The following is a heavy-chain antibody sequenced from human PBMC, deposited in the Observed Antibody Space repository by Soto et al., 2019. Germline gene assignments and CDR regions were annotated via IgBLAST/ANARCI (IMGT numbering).Heavy chain of an antibody. Sequence: ASVKVSCKASGFTFTSSAVQWVRQARGQRLEWIGWIVVGSGNTNYAQKFQERVTITRDMSTSTAYMELSSLRSEDTAVYYCAARKYGSGTQADYYGMDVWGQGTTVTVSS. CDR3: AARKYGSGTQADYYGMDV. CDR2: IVVGSGNT. CDR1: GFTFTSSA. J-gene: IGHJ6*02. D-gene: IGHD3-10*01. V-gene: IGHV1-58*01.